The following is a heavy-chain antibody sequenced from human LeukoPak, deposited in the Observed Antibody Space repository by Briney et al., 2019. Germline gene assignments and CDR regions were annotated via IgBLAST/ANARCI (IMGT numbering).Heavy chain of an antibody. J-gene: IGHJ4*02. CDR3: AKDQIDDSGESCFDY. CDR1: GFTFSSYA. Sequence: GGSLRLSCAASGFTFSSYAMSWVRQAPGKGLEWVSVISGSGGSTYYADSVKGRFTISRDNAKNSLYLQMNSLRTEDTALYYCAKDQIDDSGESCFDYWGQGTLVTISS. V-gene: IGHV3-23*01. D-gene: IGHD4-17*01. CDR2: ISGSGGST.